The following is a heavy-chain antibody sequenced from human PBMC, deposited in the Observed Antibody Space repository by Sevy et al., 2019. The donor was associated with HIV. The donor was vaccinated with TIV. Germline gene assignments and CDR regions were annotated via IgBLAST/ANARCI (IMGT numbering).Heavy chain of an antibody. J-gene: IGHJ6*02. Sequence: SETLSLTCAVYGGSFSGYYWSWIRQPPGKGLEWIGEINHSGSTNYNPSLKSRVTISVDTSKNQFSLKLSSVTAADTAVYYCARVRTYYYDSSGYYYSRARYRMDVWGQGTTVTVSS. CDR3: ARVRTYYYDSSGYYYSRARYRMDV. CDR2: INHSGST. CDR1: GGSFSGYY. D-gene: IGHD3-22*01. V-gene: IGHV4-34*01.